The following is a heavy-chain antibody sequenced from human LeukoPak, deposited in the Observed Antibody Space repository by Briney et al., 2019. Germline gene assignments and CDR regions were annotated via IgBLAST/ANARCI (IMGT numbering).Heavy chain of an antibody. CDR2: IKQDESEK. CDR1: GFTFSSYW. Sequence: GGSLRLSCAASGFTFSSYWMSWVRQAPGKGLEWVANIKQDESEKYYVDSVKGRFTISRDNAKNSLYLQMNSLRAEDTAVYYCARVEDYDILTGFDYWSQGTLVTVSS. J-gene: IGHJ4*02. CDR3: ARVEDYDILTGFDY. D-gene: IGHD3-9*01. V-gene: IGHV3-7*01.